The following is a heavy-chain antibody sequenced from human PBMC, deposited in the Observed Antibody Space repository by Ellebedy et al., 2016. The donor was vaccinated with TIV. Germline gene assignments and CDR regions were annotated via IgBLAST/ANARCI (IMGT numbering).Heavy chain of an antibody. J-gene: IGHJ4*02. V-gene: IGHV3-53*01. Sequence: GGSLRLXCAASGFTFRSYAMSWVRQAPGKGLEWVSLIYSGGSTHYADSVRGRFTISRDYSKNTLYLQMNSLRAEDTAVYYCASNGDKGYWGQGTLVTVSS. CDR3: ASNGDKGY. CDR1: GFTFRSYA. D-gene: IGHD4-23*01. CDR2: IYSGGST.